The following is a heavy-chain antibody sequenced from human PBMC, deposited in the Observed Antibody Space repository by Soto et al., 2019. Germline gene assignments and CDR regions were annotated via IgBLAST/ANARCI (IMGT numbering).Heavy chain of an antibody. CDR2: INHSGST. CDR3: ARGYGHV. J-gene: IGHJ6*04. Sequence: SETLSLTCAVYGGSFSGYYWSWIRQPPGKGLEWIGEINHSGSTNYNPSLKSRVTISVDTSKNQFSLKLSSVTAADTAVYYCARGYGHVWGKGTTVTVSS. D-gene: IGHD4-17*01. CDR1: GGSFSGYY. V-gene: IGHV4-34*01.